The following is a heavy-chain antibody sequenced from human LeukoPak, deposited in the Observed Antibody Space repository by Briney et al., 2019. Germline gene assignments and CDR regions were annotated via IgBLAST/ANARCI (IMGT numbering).Heavy chain of an antibody. CDR1: GGSISNYY. CDR2: IYCSGST. V-gene: IGHV4-59*01. CDR3: ARERTTGLEFDY. D-gene: IGHD4-11*01. J-gene: IGHJ4*02. Sequence: SETLSLTCSVSGGSISNYYWSWIRQPPGKGPEWIGYIYCSGSTNYNPSLKSRVTISVDTSKNQFSLKLSSVTAADTAVYFCARERTTGLEFDYWGQGTLV.